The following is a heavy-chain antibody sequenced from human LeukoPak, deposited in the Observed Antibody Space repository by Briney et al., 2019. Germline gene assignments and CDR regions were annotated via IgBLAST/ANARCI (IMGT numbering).Heavy chain of an antibody. CDR1: GFTFSSYA. CDR3: ATQGYCSSTSCYRGIYFDY. Sequence: GGSLRLSCAASGFTFSSYAMSWVRQAPGKGLEWVSAISGSGGSTYYADSVKGRFTISRDNSKNTLYLQMNSLRAEDTAVYYCATQGYCSSTSCYRGIYFDYWGQGTLVTVSS. V-gene: IGHV3-23*01. CDR2: ISGSGGST. J-gene: IGHJ4*02. D-gene: IGHD2-2*02.